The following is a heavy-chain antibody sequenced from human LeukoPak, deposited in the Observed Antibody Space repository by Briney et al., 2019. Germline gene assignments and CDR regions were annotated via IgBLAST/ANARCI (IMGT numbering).Heavy chain of an antibody. V-gene: IGHV3-11*04. CDR1: GFTFSDYY. CDR2: ISSSGSTI. CDR3: ARNYYYYYYMDV. J-gene: IGHJ6*03. Sequence: GSLRLSCAASGFTFSDYYMSWIRQAPGKGLEWVSYISSSGSTIFYADSVKGRFTISRDNTKNSLYLQMNSLRAEDTAVYYCARNYYYYYYMDVWGKGTTVTVSS.